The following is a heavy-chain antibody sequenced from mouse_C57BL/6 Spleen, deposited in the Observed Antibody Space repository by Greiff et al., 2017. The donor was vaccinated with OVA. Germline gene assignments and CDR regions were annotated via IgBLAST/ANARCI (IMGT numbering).Heavy chain of an antibody. CDR1: GFNFKNTY. Sequence: VQLQQSVAELVRPGASVKLSCTASGFNFKNTYMHWVKQRPEQGLEWIGRIDPANGNTKYAPKFQGKATITADTSSNTAYLQLSSLTSEDTAIYYCAPELGRLDYWGQGTTLTVSS. CDR3: APELGRLDY. V-gene: IGHV14-3*01. CDR2: IDPANGNT. D-gene: IGHD4-1*01. J-gene: IGHJ2*01.